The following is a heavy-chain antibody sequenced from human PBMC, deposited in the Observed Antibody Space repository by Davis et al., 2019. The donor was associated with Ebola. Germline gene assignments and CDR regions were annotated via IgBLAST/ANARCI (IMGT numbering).Heavy chain of an antibody. D-gene: IGHD2-2*01. Sequence: GESLKISCAASGFTFSSYWMSWVRQAPGKGLEWVANIKQDGSEKYYVDSVKGRFTISRDNAKNSLYLQMNSLRAEDTAVYYCARGGVVVPAAITYYYYGMDVWGQGTTVTVSS. V-gene: IGHV3-7*03. CDR1: GFTFSSYW. CDR2: IKQDGSEK. J-gene: IGHJ6*02. CDR3: ARGGVVVPAAITYYYYGMDV.